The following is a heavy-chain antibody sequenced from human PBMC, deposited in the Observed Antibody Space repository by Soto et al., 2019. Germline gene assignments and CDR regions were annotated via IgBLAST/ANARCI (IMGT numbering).Heavy chain of an antibody. CDR3: AKDMWL. J-gene: IGHJ4*02. CDR1: GFAFSSYA. Sequence: EVQLLESGGGLVQPGGSLRLSCAAYGFAFSSYAMSWIRQAPGKGLEWVSAISGSGGTTYYADSVKGRFTISRDNSNNRLYLQMNSLTVEDTAVYYCAKDMWLGGRGTLVTVSS. V-gene: IGHV3-23*01. CDR2: ISGSGGTT. D-gene: IGHD3-22*01.